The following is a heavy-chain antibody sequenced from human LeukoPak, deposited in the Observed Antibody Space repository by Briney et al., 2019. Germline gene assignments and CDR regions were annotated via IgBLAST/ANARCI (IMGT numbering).Heavy chain of an antibody. CDR3: AKGAHYYGSGSHRRGHYFDS. Sequence: PGGSLRLSCAASGFTFSNYAMRWVRQAPGKGLEWVAFIRYHGSDKYYADSVKGRFTISRDNSKNTLYLQTNSLRAEDTAVYYCAKGAHYYGSGSHRRGHYFDSWGQGTLVTVSS. D-gene: IGHD3-10*01. CDR1: GFTFSNYA. J-gene: IGHJ4*02. CDR2: IRYHGSDK. V-gene: IGHV3-30*02.